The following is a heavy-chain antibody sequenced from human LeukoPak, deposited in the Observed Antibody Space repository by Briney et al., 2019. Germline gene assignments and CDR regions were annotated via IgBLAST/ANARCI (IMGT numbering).Heavy chain of an antibody. CDR1: GGSISSYY. V-gene: IGHV4-59*08. CDR3: ARHWETSSWYVDY. J-gene: IGHJ4*02. Sequence: PSETLSLTCTVSGGSISSYYWSWIRQPPGKGPEWIGYIYYSGSTHYNPSLKSRVTISLDTSKNQLSLKVSSVTAADTAVYYCARHWETSSWYVDYWGQGTLVTVSS. D-gene: IGHD6-13*01. CDR2: IYYSGST.